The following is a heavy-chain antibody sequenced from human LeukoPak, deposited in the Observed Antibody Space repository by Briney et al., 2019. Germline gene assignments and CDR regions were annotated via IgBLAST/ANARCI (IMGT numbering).Heavy chain of an antibody. CDR2: INPDSGGT. V-gene: IGHV1-2*02. CDR1: GYTFTSYY. CDR3: ATHDYGDYVGYMDV. D-gene: IGHD4-17*01. J-gene: IGHJ6*03. Sequence: ASVKVSCKASGYTFTSYYMHWVRQAPGQGLEWMGWINPDSGGTNYAQKFQGRVTITADESTSTAYMELSSLRSEDTAVYYCATHDYGDYVGYMDVWGKGTTVTISS.